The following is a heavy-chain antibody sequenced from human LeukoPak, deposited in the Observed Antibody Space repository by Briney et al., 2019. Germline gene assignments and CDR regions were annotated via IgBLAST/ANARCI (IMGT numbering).Heavy chain of an antibody. D-gene: IGHD2-21*02. V-gene: IGHV4-61*02. CDR1: GGSISSGSYY. CDR2: IYTSGST. CDR3: ARDRFADLAYCSSDCYSWARAWFDP. Sequence: SQTLSLTCTVSGGSISSGSYYWSWIRQPAGKGLERIGRIYTSGSTNYNPSLKSRVTISVDTSKNQFSLKLSSVTAADTAVYYCARDRFADLAYCSSDCYSWARAWFDPWGQGTLVTVSS. J-gene: IGHJ5*02.